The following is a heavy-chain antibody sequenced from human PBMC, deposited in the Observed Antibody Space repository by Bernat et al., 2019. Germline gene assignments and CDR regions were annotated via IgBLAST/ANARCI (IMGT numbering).Heavy chain of an antibody. V-gene: IGHV4-31*01. CDR1: GGSISSGGYY. Sequence: QVQLQESVPGLVKPSQTLSLTCTVSGGSISSGGYYWSWIRQHPGKGLEWIGYIYYSGSTYYNPSLKSLVTISVDTSKKQFSLKLSSVNAADTAVYYCEREIGPLWGSPRYWYFDLWGRGTLVTVS. J-gene: IGHJ2*01. CDR3: EREIGPLWGSPRYWYFDL. CDR2: IYYSGST. D-gene: IGHD7-27*01.